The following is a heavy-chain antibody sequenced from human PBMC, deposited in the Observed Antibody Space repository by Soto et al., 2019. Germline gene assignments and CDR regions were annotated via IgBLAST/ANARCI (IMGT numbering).Heavy chain of an antibody. D-gene: IGHD2-2*02. CDR2: INHSGST. CDR1: GVSFSGYY. CDR3: AGQGAIHYYFGY. V-gene: IGHV4-34*01. J-gene: IGHJ4*02. Sequence: PSETLSLTCAFYGVSFSGYYWSCIRHPPGKWLEWIGEINHSGSTNYNPSLKSRVTISVDTSKNQFSLKLSSVTAADTAVYYCAGQGAIHYYFGYWGQGTLVSVSS.